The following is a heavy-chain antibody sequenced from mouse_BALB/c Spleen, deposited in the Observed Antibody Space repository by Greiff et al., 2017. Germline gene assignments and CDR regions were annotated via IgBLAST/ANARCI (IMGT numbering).Heavy chain of an antibody. Sequence: EVKLVESGGGLVKPGGSLKLSCAASGFTFSSYAMSWVRQTPEKRLEWVASISSGGSTYYPDSVKGRFTISRDNARNILYLQMSSLRSEDTAMYYCATYYYGSSFYWYFDVWGAGTTVTVSA. V-gene: IGHV5-6-5*01. D-gene: IGHD1-1*01. CDR2: ISSGGST. CDR3: ATYYYGSSFYWYFDV. J-gene: IGHJ1*01. CDR1: GFTFSSYA.